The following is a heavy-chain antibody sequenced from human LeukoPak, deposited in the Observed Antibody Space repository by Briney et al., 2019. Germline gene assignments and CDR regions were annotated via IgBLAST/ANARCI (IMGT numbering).Heavy chain of an antibody. J-gene: IGHJ4*02. V-gene: IGHV4-59*12. CDR2: IYYSVIT. D-gene: IGHD1/OR15-1a*01. Sequence: SETLSLTCTVAGDSISSYYWYWFRQPPGKELEWIACIYYSVITHYNPSLKSRVTISLDTSKNQFSLRLSSGTAADTAVYYCAREGIGRTYDQWGQGTLVTVSS. CDR3: AREGIGRTYDQ. CDR1: GDSISSYY.